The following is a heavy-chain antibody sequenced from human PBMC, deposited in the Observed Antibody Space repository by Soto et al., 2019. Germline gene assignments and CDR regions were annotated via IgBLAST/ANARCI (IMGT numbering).Heavy chain of an antibody. D-gene: IGHD2-2*01. CDR2: IYYSGST. CDR1: GGSISSYY. Sequence: PSETLSLTCTVSGGSISSYYWSWIRQPPGKGLEWIGYIYYSGSTNYNPSLKSRVTISVDTSKNQFSLKLSSVTAADTAVYYCARGREGYCSSTSCTRSVDAFDIWGQGTMVTVSS. J-gene: IGHJ3*02. CDR3: ARGREGYCSSTSCTRSVDAFDI. V-gene: IGHV4-59*01.